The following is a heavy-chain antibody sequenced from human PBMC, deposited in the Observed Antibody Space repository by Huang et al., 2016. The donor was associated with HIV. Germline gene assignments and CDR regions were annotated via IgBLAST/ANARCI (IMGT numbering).Heavy chain of an antibody. CDR2: INPNSDGA. CDR3: ARAPPDH. CDR1: GYDFTGYW. J-gene: IGHJ4*02. Sequence: QVQMVQSGAEVKKPGASVKVSCKTSGYDFTGYWMHWVRQDPGKGLEWMGWINPNSDGAVYAQKVRGRVTMTTDTSVTTAYMELTVLTSDDTASYYCARAPPDHWGQGTLVTVSS. V-gene: IGHV1-2*02.